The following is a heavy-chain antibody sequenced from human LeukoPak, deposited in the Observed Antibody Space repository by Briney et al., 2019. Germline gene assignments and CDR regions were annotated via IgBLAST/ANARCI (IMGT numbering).Heavy chain of an antibody. D-gene: IGHD4-17*01. J-gene: IGHJ4*02. Sequence: ASVTVSCKASGYSFSIYGITWARQAPGQGLEYLGWISASDGTTNYAQKVQDRVTMTTDTSTSTAYLELRSLRSEDTAVYYCARCGAAVTTHFSHWGQGTLVTVSS. V-gene: IGHV1-18*01. CDR3: ARCGAAVTTHFSH. CDR1: GYSFSIYG. CDR2: ISASDGTT.